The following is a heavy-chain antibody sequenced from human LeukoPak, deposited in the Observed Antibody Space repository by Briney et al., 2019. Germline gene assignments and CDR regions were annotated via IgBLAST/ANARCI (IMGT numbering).Heavy chain of an antibody. CDR3: ASNYYYDSSGYRWGGFDY. V-gene: IGHV3-48*01. Sequence: PGGSLRLSCAASGFTFSSYSMNWVRQAPGKGLEWVSYISSSSSTIYYADSVKGRFTISRDNAKNSLYLQMNSLRAEDTAVYYCASNYYYDSSGYRWGGFDYWGQGTLVTVSS. J-gene: IGHJ4*02. CDR1: GFTFSSYS. D-gene: IGHD3-22*01. CDR2: ISSSSSTI.